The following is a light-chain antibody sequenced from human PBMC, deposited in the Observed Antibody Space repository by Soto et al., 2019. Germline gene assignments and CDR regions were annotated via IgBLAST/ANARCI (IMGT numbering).Light chain of an antibody. J-gene: IGKJ5*01. CDR3: QQYKTYPIT. V-gene: IGKV1-5*03. CDR2: KAS. CDR1: QTFSSF. Sequence: DIPMTQSPATLSASVGDRVTITCRASQTFSSFLAWYQQKPGKAPKLLIYKASNLESVVPPRFSGSGSGIEFTLTISDLQPDDFATYYCQQYKTYPITFGQGTRLEIK.